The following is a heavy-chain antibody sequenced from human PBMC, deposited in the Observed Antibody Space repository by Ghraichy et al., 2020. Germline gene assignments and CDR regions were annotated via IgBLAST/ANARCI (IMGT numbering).Heavy chain of an antibody. CDR1: GFTFSVYW. CDR3: ARVGYSSSSVDY. CDR2: INQDGSVT. Sequence: LSLTCAASGFTFSVYWMSWVRQAPGKGLEWVANINQDGSVTYYMDSVKGRFTVSRANAQNSLYVQMNSLRAEDTAVYYCARVGYSSSSVDYWGRGTLVTVSS. J-gene: IGHJ4*02. D-gene: IGHD6-6*01. V-gene: IGHV3-7*04.